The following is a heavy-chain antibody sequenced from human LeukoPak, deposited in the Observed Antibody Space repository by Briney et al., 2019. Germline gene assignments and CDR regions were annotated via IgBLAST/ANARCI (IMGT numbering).Heavy chain of an antibody. D-gene: IGHD6-13*01. CDR1: GYSFTSYW. CDR3: ARHGGAAYYYGMDV. J-gene: IGHJ6*04. Sequence: GESLKISCKGSGYSFTSYWISWVRQMPGKGLEWMGRIDPSDAYTNYSPSFQGHVTISADKSISTAYLQWSSLKASDTAMYYCARHGGAAYYYGMDVWSKGTTVTVSS. CDR2: IDPSDAYT. V-gene: IGHV5-10-1*01.